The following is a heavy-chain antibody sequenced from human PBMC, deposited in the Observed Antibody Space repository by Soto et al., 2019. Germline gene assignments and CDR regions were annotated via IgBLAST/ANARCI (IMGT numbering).Heavy chain of an antibody. CDR1: GGSITSYH. Sequence: KPSETLSLTCIVSGGSITSYHWSLIRQFPGKGLECISYTSYTGNTNYNPSLQSRVTISMDTSKNQLSLKLTSMTAADTAVYYCAKAVPSGYGTTYYYYGMDVWGQGTTVTVSS. D-gene: IGHD5-12*01. CDR2: TSYTGNT. J-gene: IGHJ6*02. CDR3: AKAVPSGYGTTYYYYGMDV. V-gene: IGHV4-59*01.